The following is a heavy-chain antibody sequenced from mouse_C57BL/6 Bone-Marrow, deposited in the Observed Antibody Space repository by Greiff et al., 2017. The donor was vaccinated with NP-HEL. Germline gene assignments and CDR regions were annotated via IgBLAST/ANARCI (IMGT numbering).Heavy chain of an antibody. D-gene: IGHD2-5*01. V-gene: IGHV1-81*01. CDR3: ARSGGYYSNYFDY. J-gene: IGHJ2*01. Sequence: QVQLQQSGAELARPGASVKLSCKASGYTFTSYGISWVKQRTGQGLEWIGEIYPRSGNTYYNEKFKSKATLTVDKPSSTAYMQLSSLTSEDSAVYYCARSGGYYSNYFDYWGQGTTLTVSS. CDR2: IYPRSGNT. CDR1: GYTFTSYG.